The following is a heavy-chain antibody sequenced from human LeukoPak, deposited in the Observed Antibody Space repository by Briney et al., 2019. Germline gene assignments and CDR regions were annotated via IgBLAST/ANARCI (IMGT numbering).Heavy chain of an antibody. D-gene: IGHD5-18*01. CDR3: AREVRFQIQLVPNFLDY. CDR2: INAYNGNT. CDR1: GYTFTSHG. J-gene: IGHJ4*02. Sequence: ASVKVSCKASGYTFTSHGISWVRQAPGQGLEWMGWINAYNGNTNYAQKLQDRVTMPTDTPTSTAYMEQRSLRSDDTALYYCAREVRFQIQLVPNFLDYWGQGTLVTVSS. V-gene: IGHV1-18*04.